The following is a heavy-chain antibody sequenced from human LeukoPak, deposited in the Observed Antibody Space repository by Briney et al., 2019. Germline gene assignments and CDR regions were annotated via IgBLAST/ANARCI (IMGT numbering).Heavy chain of an antibody. J-gene: IGHJ4*02. CDR2: ISGNDDRT. CDR1: GFSFTTYA. Sequence: GGSLRLSCIASGFSFTTYATTWVRQAPGKGLEWVSTISGNDDRTYYADSVQGRFTVSRDSSKNTLYLQMNSLRAEDTAVYYCAKDRRSETYYSHVDNWGQRTLVTVSS. D-gene: IGHD3-22*01. CDR3: AKDRRSETYYSHVDN. V-gene: IGHV3-23*01.